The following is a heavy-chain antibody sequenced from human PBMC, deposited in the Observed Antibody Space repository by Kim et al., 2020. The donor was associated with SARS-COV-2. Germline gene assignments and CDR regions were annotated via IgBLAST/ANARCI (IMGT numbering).Heavy chain of an antibody. CDR1: GLTFNTYA. Sequence: GASLRLSCVVSGLTFNTYAMTWVRQAPGKGLEWVAGIYESSGDTYYTDSVKGRFTISWDKSKSTLYLQMNSLRVEDTAVYYCGRDPRGPDYWGQGALVIVSS. CDR2: IYESSGDT. CDR3: GRDPRGPDY. D-gene: IGHD3-10*01. V-gene: IGHV3-23*01. J-gene: IGHJ4*02.